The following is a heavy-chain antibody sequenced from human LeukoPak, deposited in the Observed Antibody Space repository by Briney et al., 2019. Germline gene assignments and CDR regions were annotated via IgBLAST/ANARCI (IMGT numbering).Heavy chain of an antibody. V-gene: IGHV4-39*01. CDR1: GDSISNNDYY. D-gene: IGHD3-10*01. CDR3: ARPAPGSGSYSYYFDY. CDR2: IYNIRST. J-gene: IGHJ4*02. Sequence: SETLSLTCTVSGDSISNNDYYWGWIRQPPGKGLEWIVSIYNIRSTYYNPSLKSRVTISVDTSKNQFSLRLSSVTAADTAVYYCARPAPGSGSYSYYFDYWGQGTLVTVSS.